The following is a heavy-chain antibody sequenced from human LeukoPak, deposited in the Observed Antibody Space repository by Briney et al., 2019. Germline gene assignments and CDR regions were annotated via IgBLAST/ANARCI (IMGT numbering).Heavy chain of an antibody. D-gene: IGHD4-17*01. Sequence: PGRSLRLSCAASGFTFSSYGMHWVRQAPGKGLEWVAVISYDGSNKYYADSVKGQFTISRDNSKNTLYLQMNSLRAEDTAVYYCAREPSPDYGDYNFDYWGRGTLVTVSS. V-gene: IGHV3-30*03. CDR3: AREPSPDYGDYNFDY. J-gene: IGHJ4*02. CDR2: ISYDGSNK. CDR1: GFTFSSYG.